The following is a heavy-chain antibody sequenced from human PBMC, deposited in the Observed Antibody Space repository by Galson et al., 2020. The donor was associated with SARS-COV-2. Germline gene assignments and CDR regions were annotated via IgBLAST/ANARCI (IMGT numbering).Heavy chain of an antibody. CDR2: IKNDGSEA. V-gene: IGHV3-7*01. CDR1: GFTVSSNY. D-gene: IGHD3-3*01. J-gene: IGHJ3*01. Sequence: GASLRLSCAASGFTVSSNYMSWVRQAPGKGLEWLAHIKNDGSEAYYVDSVRGRFTISRDNTKNSLYLQMNNLRVEDTAVYYCTAGHYSLWGQGTTVSVSS. CDR3: TAGHYSL.